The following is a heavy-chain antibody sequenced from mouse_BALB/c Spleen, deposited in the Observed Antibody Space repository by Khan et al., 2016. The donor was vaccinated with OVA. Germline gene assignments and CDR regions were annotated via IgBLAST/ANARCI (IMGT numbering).Heavy chain of an antibody. CDR3: ANLDYAGISY. CDR1: GFTFSDYY. Sequence: EVELVESGGGLVQPGGSLKLSCATSGFTFSDYYMYWVRQTPEKRLEWVAYISHGGGITYYPDTVKGRFTISRDNAKNTLYLQMSRLKSEDPAMYYCANLDYAGISYWGQGTLVTVSS. CDR2: ISHGGGIT. J-gene: IGHJ3*01. V-gene: IGHV5-12*02. D-gene: IGHD2-4*01.